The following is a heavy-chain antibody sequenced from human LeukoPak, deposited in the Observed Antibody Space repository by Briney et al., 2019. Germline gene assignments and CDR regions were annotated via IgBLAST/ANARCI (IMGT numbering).Heavy chain of an antibody. J-gene: IGHJ4*02. Sequence: GGSLRLSCAASGFTFSNYWMTWVRRAPGKGLEWVANIKQDGSEKYYVDSVKGRFTISRDNAKSSLYLQMTSLRVEDTAVYYCARDFEEKLGLAAAGTDYWGQGTLVTVSS. D-gene: IGHD6-13*01. CDR2: IKQDGSEK. CDR1: GFTFSNYW. CDR3: ARDFEEKLGLAAAGTDY. V-gene: IGHV3-7*01.